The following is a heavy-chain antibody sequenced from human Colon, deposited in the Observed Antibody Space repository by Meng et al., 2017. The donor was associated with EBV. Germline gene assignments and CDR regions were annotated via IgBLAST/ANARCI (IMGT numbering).Heavy chain of an antibody. CDR2: IYYIGGT. V-gene: IGHV4-61*01. D-gene: IGHD3-10*01. J-gene: IGHJ5*02. CDR3: ARVSGRSFDP. Sequence: QVQLQESGPGLLKPSETLSLTCTVSGDSCATGRYYWSWIRQPPGKGLEWSAYIYYIGGTNYNPSLKSRLTISLDTSKNQFSLSLRSVTAADTAVYYCARVSGRSFDPWGQGTLVTVSS. CDR1: GDSCATGRYY.